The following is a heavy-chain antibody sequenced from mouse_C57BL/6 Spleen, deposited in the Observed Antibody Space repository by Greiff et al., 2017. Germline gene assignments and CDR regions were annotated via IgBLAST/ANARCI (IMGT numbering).Heavy chain of an antibody. Sequence: VQLKQSGGGLVQPGGSMKLSCVASGFTFSNYWMNWVRQSPEKGLEWVAQIRLKSDNYATHYAESVKGRFTISRDDSKSSVYLQMNNLRAEDTGIYYCTGLTVGGAMDYWGQGTSVTVSS. J-gene: IGHJ4*01. D-gene: IGHD1-1*01. CDR3: TGLTVGGAMDY. V-gene: IGHV6-3*01. CDR1: GFTFSNYW. CDR2: IRLKSDNYAT.